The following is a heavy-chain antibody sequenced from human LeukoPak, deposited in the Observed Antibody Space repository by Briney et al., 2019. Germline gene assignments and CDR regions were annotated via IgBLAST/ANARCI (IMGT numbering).Heavy chain of an antibody. CDR2: INSDGSST. V-gene: IGHV3-74*01. CDR1: GLTFSSYW. Sequence: GGSLRLSCTASGLTFSSYWMHWVRQAPGKGLVWVSRINSDGSSTTYADFVKGRFTISRDDAKSTLYLQMNSVRAEDTALYYCISSNPTFDYWGQGTLVTVSS. J-gene: IGHJ4*02. CDR3: ISSNPTFDY. D-gene: IGHD1-14*01.